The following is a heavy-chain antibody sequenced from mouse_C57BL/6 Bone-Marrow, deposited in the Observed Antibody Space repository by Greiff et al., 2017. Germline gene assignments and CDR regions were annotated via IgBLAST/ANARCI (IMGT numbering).Heavy chain of an antibody. CDR1: GYTFTSYG. J-gene: IGHJ2*01. D-gene: IGHD3-2*02. Sequence: VQLQQSGAELARPGASVKLSCKASGYTFTSYGISWVKQRTGQGLEWIGEIYPRSGNTYYNEKFKGKATLTADKSSSTAYMELRSLTSEDSAVYFCARFAAQATGYWGQGTALTVTS. CDR3: ARFAAQATGY. V-gene: IGHV1-81*01. CDR2: IYPRSGNT.